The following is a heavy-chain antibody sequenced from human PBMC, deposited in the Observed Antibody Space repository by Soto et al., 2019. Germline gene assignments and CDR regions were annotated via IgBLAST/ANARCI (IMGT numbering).Heavy chain of an antibody. V-gene: IGHV3-48*02. CDR3: ASDWGMYTSGWGA. Sequence: EVHLVESGGGLVQSGGSLSLSCAASGFTFSSYAMHWVRQPPGKGREWVAYISSSSTTIYYAASVRGRFTTSRDTAKNSLYLQMNSLRDQDTAVYYCASDWGMYTSGWGAWGQGTLVTVSS. J-gene: IGHJ4*02. CDR1: GFTFSSYA. D-gene: IGHD6-25*01. CDR2: ISSSSTTI.